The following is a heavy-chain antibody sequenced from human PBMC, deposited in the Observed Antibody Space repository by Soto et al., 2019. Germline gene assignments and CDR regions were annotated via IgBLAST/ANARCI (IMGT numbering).Heavy chain of an antibody. CDR2: ISYDGNNK. CDR1: GFTFSSYA. CDR3: ARAGCDGGSCYTLVGLRYGMDV. V-gene: IGHV3-30-3*01. Sequence: QVQLVESGGDVVQPGRSLRLSCAASGFTFSSYAMYWVRQAPGKGLEWVAVISYDGNNKYSADSVKGRFTISRDNSKNTLYLQMNSLKAADTAVYDCARAGCDGGSCYTLVGLRYGMDVWGQGTTVTVSS. J-gene: IGHJ6*02. D-gene: IGHD2-15*01.